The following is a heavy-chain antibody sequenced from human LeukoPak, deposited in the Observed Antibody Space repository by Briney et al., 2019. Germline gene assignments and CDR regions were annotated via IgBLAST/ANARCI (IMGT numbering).Heavy chain of an antibody. CDR1: GFTFSSYE. CDR3: ARSPRGVVVPAAVDY. V-gene: IGHV3-48*03. CDR2: ISSSGSTI. D-gene: IGHD2-2*01. J-gene: IGHJ4*02. Sequence: PGGSLRLSCAASGFTFSSYEMNWVRQAPGKGLEWVSYISSSGSTIYYADSVKGRFTISRDNAKNSLYLQMNSLRAEDTAVHYCARSPRGVVVPAAVDYWGQGTLVTVSS.